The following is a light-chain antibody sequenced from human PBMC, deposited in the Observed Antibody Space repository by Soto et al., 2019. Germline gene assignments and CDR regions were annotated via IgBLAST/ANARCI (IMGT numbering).Light chain of an antibody. CDR3: QQYGSSPET. J-gene: IGKJ1*01. V-gene: IGKV3-20*01. CDR1: QSVSSSY. Sequence: EIVLTQSPGNLSLSPGERATLSCRASQSVSSSYLAWYQQKPGQAPRLLIYGASSRATGIPDRFSGSGSGTDFTLTISRLEPEDFAVYYCQQYGSSPETVGQGTKVEIK. CDR2: GAS.